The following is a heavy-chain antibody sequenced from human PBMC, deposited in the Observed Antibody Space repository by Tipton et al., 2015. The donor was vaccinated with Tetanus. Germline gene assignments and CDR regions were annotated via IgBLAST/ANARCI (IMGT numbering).Heavy chain of an antibody. D-gene: IGHD3-3*01. CDR3: ARVFGNNGYYLNSDY. J-gene: IGHJ4*02. CDR1: GEALGSGDHY. V-gene: IGHV4-30-4*01. Sequence: GEALGSGDHYWTWIRQSPGKGLEWIGYISHNGAAYYNPSLKSRVVISVDTSKNQFSLRLNSVTAADTAVFYCARVFGNNGYYLNSDYWGQGALVTVSS. CDR2: ISHNGAA.